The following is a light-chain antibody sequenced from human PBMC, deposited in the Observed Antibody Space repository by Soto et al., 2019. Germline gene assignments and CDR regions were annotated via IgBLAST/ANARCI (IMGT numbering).Light chain of an antibody. J-gene: IGKJ1*01. CDR2: DAS. V-gene: IGKV3-11*01. Sequence: EIVLTQSPATLSLSPGERATLSCRASQSVSSYLAWYQQKPGQAPRLLIYDASNRATGIPARFIGNGSGTDFTLTISSLEPEDFAVYYCQQRSNWPRTFGQGTKVEIK. CDR1: QSVSSY. CDR3: QQRSNWPRT.